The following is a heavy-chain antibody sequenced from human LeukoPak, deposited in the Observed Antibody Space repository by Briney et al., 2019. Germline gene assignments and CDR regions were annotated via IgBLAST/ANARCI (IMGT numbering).Heavy chain of an antibody. CDR1: GFTFSSYG. J-gene: IGHJ3*02. Sequence: GGSLRLSCAASGFTFSSYGMHWVRQAPGKGLEWVAVISYDGSNKYYADSVKGRFTISRDNSKNTLYLQMNSLRAEDTAVYYCARGIGYSYGIDAFDIWGQGTMVTVSS. V-gene: IGHV3-30*03. CDR3: ARGIGYSYGIDAFDI. CDR2: ISYDGSNK. D-gene: IGHD5-18*01.